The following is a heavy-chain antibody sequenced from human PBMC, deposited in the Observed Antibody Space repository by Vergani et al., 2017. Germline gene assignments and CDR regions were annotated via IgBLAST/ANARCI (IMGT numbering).Heavy chain of an antibody. Sequence: QLQLQESGPGLVKPSETLSLTCTVSGGSISSSSYYWGWIRQPPGKGLEWIGSIYYSGSTYYNPSLKSRVTISVDTSKNQFSLKLSSVTAADTAVYYCARDPYYDILTGFSWGQGTLVTVSS. CDR1: GGSISSSSYY. D-gene: IGHD3-9*01. J-gene: IGHJ5*02. CDR3: ARDPYYDILTGFS. CDR2: IYYSGST. V-gene: IGHV4-39*07.